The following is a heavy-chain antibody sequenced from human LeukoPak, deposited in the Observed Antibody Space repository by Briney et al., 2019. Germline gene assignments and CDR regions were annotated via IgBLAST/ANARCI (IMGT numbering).Heavy chain of an antibody. Sequence: ASVKVSCKASGSTFTSYYMHWVRQAPGQGLEWMGIINPSGGSTSYAQKFQGRVTMTRDMSTSTVYMELSSMRSEDTAVYYCARSPTSWYFDYWGQGTLVTVSS. CDR2: INPSGGST. CDR3: ARSPTSWYFDY. CDR1: GSTFTSYY. D-gene: IGHD2-2*01. V-gene: IGHV1-46*01. J-gene: IGHJ4*02.